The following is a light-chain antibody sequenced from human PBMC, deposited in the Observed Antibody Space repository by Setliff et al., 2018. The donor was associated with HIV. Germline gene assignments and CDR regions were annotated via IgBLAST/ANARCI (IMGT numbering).Light chain of an antibody. J-gene: IGLJ1*01. CDR3: SSYTSSSTLV. CDR1: SSDVGAYTY. V-gene: IGLV2-14*01. CDR2: EVS. Sequence: QSVLTQPASVSGSPGQSITISCSGTSSDVGAYTYVSWYQHHPGKAPKLLIYEVSNRPSGVSNRFSGSKSGNTASLTISGLQAEDEADYYCSSYTSSSTLVFGTGTKVTV.